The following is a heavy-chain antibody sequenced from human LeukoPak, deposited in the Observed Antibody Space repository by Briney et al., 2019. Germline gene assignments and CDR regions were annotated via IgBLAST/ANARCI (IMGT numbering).Heavy chain of an antibody. CDR2: INSDGSHI. Sequence: GGSLRLSCAASGFTFSNYWMHWVRQAPGKGLVWVSRINSDGSHIRYADSVKGRFTISRDNAKNSLYLQMNSLRAEDTAVYYCARDRDSGTYYYGMDVWGQGTTVTVSS. J-gene: IGHJ6*02. D-gene: IGHD1-26*01. V-gene: IGHV3-74*01. CDR1: GFTFSNYW. CDR3: ARDRDSGTYYYGMDV.